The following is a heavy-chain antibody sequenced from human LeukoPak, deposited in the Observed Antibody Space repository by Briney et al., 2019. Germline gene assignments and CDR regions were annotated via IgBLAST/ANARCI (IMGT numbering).Heavy chain of an antibody. V-gene: IGHV3-53*01. J-gene: IGHJ6*03. CDR3: ARALLPTIYYYMDV. CDR2: IYSGGST. Sequence: GGSLRLSCAASGFTVSSSYMSWVRQAPGKGLEWVSVIYSGGSTYYADSVKGRFTISRDNSKNTLYLQMNSLRAEDTAVYYCARALLPTIYYYMDVWGKGTTVTVSS. CDR1: GFTVSSSY. D-gene: IGHD5-12*01.